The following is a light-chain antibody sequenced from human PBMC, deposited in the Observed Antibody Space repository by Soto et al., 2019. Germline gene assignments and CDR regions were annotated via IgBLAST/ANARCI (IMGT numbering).Light chain of an antibody. CDR1: QSVTGSY. Sequence: ETVVTQTPGTPSLSPGERVTLSCRASQSVTGSYLAWYQQRPGQAPRLLIYGASSRATGVQDRFSGSGSGTDFTLTISRLEPEDLAVYCCQQYGSSPPPFGQGTKVEMK. J-gene: IGKJ1*01. CDR2: GAS. V-gene: IGKV3-20*01. CDR3: QQYGSSPPP.